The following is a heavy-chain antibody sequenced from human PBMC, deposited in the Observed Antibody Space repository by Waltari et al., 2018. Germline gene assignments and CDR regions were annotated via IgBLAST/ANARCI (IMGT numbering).Heavy chain of an antibody. V-gene: IGHV3-73*01. Sequence: GKGLEWVGRIRSKANIYATAYAASVKGRFTISRDDSKNTAYLQMNSLKAEDTAVYYCTRHAPIVGAIKDYWGQGTLVTVSS. D-gene: IGHD1-26*01. J-gene: IGHJ4*02. CDR3: TRHAPIVGAIKDY. CDR2: IRSKANIYAT.